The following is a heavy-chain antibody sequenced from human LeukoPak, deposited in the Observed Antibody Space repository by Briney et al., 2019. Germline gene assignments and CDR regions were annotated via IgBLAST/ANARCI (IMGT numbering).Heavy chain of an antibody. D-gene: IGHD1-1*01. Sequence: SETLSLTCAVYGGSFSGYYWSWIRQPPGKGLEWIGEINHSGSTNYNPSLKSRVTISVDTSKNQFSLKLSSVTAADTAVYYCARGLRYSLSYFDLWGRGTLVTVSS. CDR1: GGSFSGYY. J-gene: IGHJ2*01. CDR3: ARGLRYSLSYFDL. CDR2: INHSGST. V-gene: IGHV4-34*01.